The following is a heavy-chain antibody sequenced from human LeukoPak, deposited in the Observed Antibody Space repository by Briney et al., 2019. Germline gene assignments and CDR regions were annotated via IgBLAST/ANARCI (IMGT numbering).Heavy chain of an antibody. CDR3: ARATGSSSAGKSRWFDP. CDR2: IIPIFGTA. CDR1: GGTFSSYA. V-gene: IGHV1-69*01. Sequence: SVKVSFKASGGTFSSYAISWVRQAPGQGLEWMGGIIPIFGTANYAQKFQGRVTITADESTSTAYMELSSLRSEDTAVYYCARATGSSSAGKSRWFDPWGQGTLVTVSS. J-gene: IGHJ5*02. D-gene: IGHD6-13*01.